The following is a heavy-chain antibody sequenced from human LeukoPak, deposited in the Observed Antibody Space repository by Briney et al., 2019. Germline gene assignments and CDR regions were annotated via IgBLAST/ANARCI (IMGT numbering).Heavy chain of an antibody. CDR1: GASFSGYY. CDR2: INHSGST. J-gene: IGHJ3*02. V-gene: IGHV4-34*01. D-gene: IGHD5/OR15-5a*01. CDR3: ARDSKSTADAFDI. Sequence: SETLSLTCAVYGASFSGYYWSWIRQPPGKGLEWIGEINHSGSTNYNPSLKGRATISVDKSKNQLSLKVISVTAADTAMYYCARDSKSTADAFDIWGQGTMVTVSS.